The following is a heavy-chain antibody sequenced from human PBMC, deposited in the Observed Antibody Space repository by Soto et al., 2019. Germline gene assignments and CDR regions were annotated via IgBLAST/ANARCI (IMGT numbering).Heavy chain of an antibody. CDR1: GYSFAGYW. V-gene: IGHV5-10-1*01. D-gene: IGHD6-13*01. CDR3: AGTLDVAAGTFPHYYGMDV. J-gene: IGHJ6*02. Sequence: GESLKISCKGSGYSFAGYWITWVRQKPGKGLEWMGRIDPSDSQTYYSPSFRGHVTISVTKSITTVFLQWSSLRASDTAMYYCAGTLDVAAGTFPHYYGMDVWGQGTTVTVS. CDR2: IDPSDSQT.